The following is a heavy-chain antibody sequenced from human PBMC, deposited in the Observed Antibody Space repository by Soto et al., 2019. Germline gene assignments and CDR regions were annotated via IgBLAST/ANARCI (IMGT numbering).Heavy chain of an antibody. Sequence: EVRLVETGGGLIQPGGSLRLACAASGLIVSSNYMTWVRQAAGKGLEWVSVISSGGTTQYADTVKGRFTISRDNYKNTLYLQLNSLRAEDTAMYYWESEVRFADLGTDVCGQCTTVTVS. CDR1: GLIVSSNY. J-gene: IGHJ6*02. CDR2: ISSGGTT. CDR3: ESEVRFADLGTDV. V-gene: IGHV3-53*02. D-gene: IGHD1-1*01.